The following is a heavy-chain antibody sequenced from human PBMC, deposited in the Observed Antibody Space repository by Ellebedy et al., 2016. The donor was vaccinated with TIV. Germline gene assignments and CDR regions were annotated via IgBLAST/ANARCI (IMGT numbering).Heavy chain of an antibody. Sequence: MPGGSLRLSCAVYGGSFSGYYWSWIRQPPGKGLAWIGEINHSGSTNYNPSLKSRVTVSVDTSKNQFSLKLRSVTAADTAVYYCARCPGDTAMVTCYFDYWGQGTLVTVSS. CDR3: ARCPGDTAMVTCYFDY. V-gene: IGHV4-34*01. J-gene: IGHJ4*02. D-gene: IGHD5-18*01. CDR1: GGSFSGYY. CDR2: INHSGST.